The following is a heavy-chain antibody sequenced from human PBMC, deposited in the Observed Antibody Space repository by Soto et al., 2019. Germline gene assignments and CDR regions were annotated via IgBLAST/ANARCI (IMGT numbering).Heavy chain of an antibody. V-gene: IGHV4-38-2*01. CDR2: IDHGGST. D-gene: IGHD3-22*01. CDR3: ARVGPWVPYYYDSSPYTFENWFDP. J-gene: IGHJ5*02. CDR1: VYSISSGYY. Sequence: PSETLSLTCAVSVYSISSGYYWGWLRQPPGKGLEWMGSIDHGGSTHYNPPLNSRVTLSTDMTNNHVSLILTSVTAADTAVYYCARVGPWVPYYYDSSPYTFENWFDPWGQGTLVTVST.